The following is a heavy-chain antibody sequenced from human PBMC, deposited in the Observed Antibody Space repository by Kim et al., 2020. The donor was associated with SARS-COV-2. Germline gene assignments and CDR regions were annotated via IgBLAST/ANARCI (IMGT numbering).Heavy chain of an antibody. CDR1: GGSFSGYH. CDR2: INHSGSI. Sequence: SETLSLTCAVYGGSFSGYHWSWVRQPPGKGLEWIGEINHSGSINYHPSLKSRVTISIDTSKNQFSLKLTSVTAADTCVYYSARGRAGVVPSPLLGIGPHYVYFIMDVWGHGTTVTVSS. D-gene: IGHD3-16*01. V-gene: IGHV4-34*01. J-gene: IGHJ6*02. CDR3: ARGRAGVVPSPLLGIGPHYVYFIMDV.